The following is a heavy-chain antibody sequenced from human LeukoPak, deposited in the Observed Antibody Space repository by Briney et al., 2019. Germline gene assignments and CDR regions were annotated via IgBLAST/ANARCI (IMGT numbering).Heavy chain of an antibody. Sequence: GGSLRLSCAASGFTFSSYWMSWVRQAPGKGLERVANIKQDGSEKYYVDSVKGRFTISRDNSKNTLFLQMNSLRAEDTAVYYCAKVGDVDYGDPFDYWGQGTLVTVSS. CDR2: IKQDGSEK. CDR3: AKVGDVDYGDPFDY. CDR1: GFTFSSYW. V-gene: IGHV3-7*03. J-gene: IGHJ4*02. D-gene: IGHD4-17*01.